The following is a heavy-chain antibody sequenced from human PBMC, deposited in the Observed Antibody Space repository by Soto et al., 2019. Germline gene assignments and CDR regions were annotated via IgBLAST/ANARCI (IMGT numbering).Heavy chain of an antibody. V-gene: IGHV3-23*01. Sequence: EVQLLESGGGLVQPGGSLRLSCAASGFTFSTYAMIWVRQAPGKGLEWVSVITGSGGSTYYADSVKGRFTISRDTSKNTLFLQMNSLSAEGTAVYYCAKDRYGDYGGIDYRGQGTMVTVSS. J-gene: IGHJ4*02. CDR2: ITGSGGST. D-gene: IGHD4-17*01. CDR1: GFTFSTYA. CDR3: AKDRYGDYGGIDY.